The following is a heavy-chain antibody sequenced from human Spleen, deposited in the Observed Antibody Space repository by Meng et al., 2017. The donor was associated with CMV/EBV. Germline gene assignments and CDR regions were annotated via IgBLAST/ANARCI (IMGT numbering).Heavy chain of an antibody. CDR2: ISSSSSTI. Sequence: GGSLRLSCAASGFTFSSYSMNWVRQAPGKGLEWVSYISSSSSTIYYADSVKGRFTISRDNAKNSLYLQMNSLRAEDTAVYYCARAYYYDSSGYYPTLFDYWGQGTLVTVSS. V-gene: IGHV3-48*04. D-gene: IGHD3-22*01. J-gene: IGHJ4*02. CDR3: ARAYYYDSSGYYPTLFDY. CDR1: GFTFSSYS.